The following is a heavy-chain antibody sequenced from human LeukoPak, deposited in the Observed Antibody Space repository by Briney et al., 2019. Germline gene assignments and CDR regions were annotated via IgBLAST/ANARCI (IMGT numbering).Heavy chain of an antibody. CDR1: GGSISSSSYY. D-gene: IGHD6-13*01. CDR2: IYYSGST. J-gene: IGHJ5*02. Sequence: SETLSLTCTVSGGSISSSSYYWGWIRQPPGKGLEWIGSIYYSGSTYYNPSLKSRVTISVDTSKNQFSLKLSSVTAADTAVYYCARGIAAAGRWFDPWGQGILVTVSS. CDR3: ARGIAAAGRWFDP. V-gene: IGHV4-39*07.